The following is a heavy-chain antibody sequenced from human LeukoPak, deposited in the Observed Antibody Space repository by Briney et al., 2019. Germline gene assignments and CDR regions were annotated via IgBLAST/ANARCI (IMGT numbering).Heavy chain of an antibody. J-gene: IGHJ4*02. D-gene: IGHD3-16*01. V-gene: IGHV3-11*01. CDR3: AREHWAAPDH. CDR2: ISPTGDIK. Sequence: VGSRRRSWEANGFTFGHFYIAWIRQAPERRLEPLSFISPTGDIKKYVDSVKGRFTISRDNAKNSMYLEMNSLSAEDTAFYYCAREHWAAPDHWGQGTLVTVSP. CDR1: GFTFGHFY.